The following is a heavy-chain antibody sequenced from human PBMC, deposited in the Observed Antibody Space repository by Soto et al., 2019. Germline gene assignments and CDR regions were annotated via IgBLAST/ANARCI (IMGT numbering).Heavy chain of an antibody. V-gene: IGHV3-73*01. CDR1: GFTFSGSA. CDR3: TRLGLTEEVY. D-gene: IGHD1-26*01. J-gene: IGHJ4*02. CDR2: IRSKANNYAT. Sequence: PGGSLRLSCVASGFTFSGSAMHWVRQASGKGLEWVGRIRSKANNYATAYAASVRGRFIISRDDSKNTTYLQMDSLKTEDTAVYYCTRLGLTEEVYWGPGNLVTVSS.